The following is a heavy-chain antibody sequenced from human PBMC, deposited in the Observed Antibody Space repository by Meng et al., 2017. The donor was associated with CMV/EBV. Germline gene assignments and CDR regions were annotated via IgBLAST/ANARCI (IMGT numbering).Heavy chain of an antibody. CDR2: INPNSGGT. D-gene: IGHD2-2*02. Sequence: ASVKVSCKASGYTFTGYYMHWVRQAPGQGLEWMGWINPNSGGTNYAQKFQGRVTMTRDTSISTAYMELSRLRSDDTAVYYCARAPSGVVPAAINYWGQGTLVTVSS. CDR3: ARAPSGVVPAAINY. J-gene: IGHJ4*02. CDR1: GYTFTGYY. V-gene: IGHV1-2*02.